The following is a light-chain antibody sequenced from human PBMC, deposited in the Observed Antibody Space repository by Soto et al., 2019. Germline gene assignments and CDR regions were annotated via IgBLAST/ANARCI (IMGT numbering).Light chain of an antibody. Sequence: EIVMTQSPATLSVSPGERVTLSCRAGQSVFNSLAWYQQKPGQAPRLLMYSASARATGVADRFSGSESVTEFTLTISSLQSEDLAVYYCQQYQYWPPSFGGGTRVEIK. V-gene: IGKV3D-15*01. J-gene: IGKJ4*01. CDR1: QSVFNS. CDR3: QQYQYWPPS. CDR2: SAS.